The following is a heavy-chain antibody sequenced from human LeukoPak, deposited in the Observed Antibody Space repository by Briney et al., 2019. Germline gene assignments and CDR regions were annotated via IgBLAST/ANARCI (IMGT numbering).Heavy chain of an antibody. CDR1: GGSISTYY. J-gene: IGHJ2*01. V-gene: IGHV4-59*01. CDR2: VYYSGST. D-gene: IGHD3-10*01. CDR3: AGSGSGSYYSPWYFDL. Sequence: PSETLSLTCTVSGGSISTYYWSWIRQPPGKGLEWIGCVYYSGSTNYNPSLKSRVTISVDTSKNQFSLRLSSVTAADTAVYFCAGSGSGSYYSPWYFDLWGRGTLVIVSS.